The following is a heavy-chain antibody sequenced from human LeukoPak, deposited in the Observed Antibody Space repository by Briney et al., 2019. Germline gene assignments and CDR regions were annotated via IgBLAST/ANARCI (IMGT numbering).Heavy chain of an antibody. V-gene: IGHV3-30-3*01. CDR2: ISYDGSNK. Sequence: GGSLRLSCAASGFTFSSYAMHWVRQAPGKGLEWVAVISYDGSNKYYADSVKGRFTISRDNSKNTLYLQMNSLRAEDTAVYYCARARIAARPYYFDYWGQGTLVTVSS. CDR3: ARARIAARPYYFDY. CDR1: GFTFSSYA. J-gene: IGHJ4*02. D-gene: IGHD6-6*01.